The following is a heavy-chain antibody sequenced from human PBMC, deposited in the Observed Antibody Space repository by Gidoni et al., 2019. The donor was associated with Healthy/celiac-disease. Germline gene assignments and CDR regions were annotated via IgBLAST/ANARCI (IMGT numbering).Heavy chain of an antibody. CDR3: ARATVGDFRVGESSGWEDY. CDR1: GYTFTSSG. CDR2: ISAYNGNT. D-gene: IGHD6-25*01. J-gene: IGHJ4*02. V-gene: IGHV1-18*01. Sequence: VKLVQSGAEVKKPGASVKISCKASGYTFTSSGLSWVRQAPGQGLEWMVWISAYNGNTNYAQKLQGRVTMTTDTSTSTAYMELRSLRSDDTAVYYCARATVGDFRVGESSGWEDYWGQGTLVTVSS.